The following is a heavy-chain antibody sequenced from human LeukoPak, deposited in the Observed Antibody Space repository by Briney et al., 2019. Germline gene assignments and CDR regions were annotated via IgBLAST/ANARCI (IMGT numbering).Heavy chain of an antibody. CDR2: INEDGSKK. J-gene: IGHJ4*02. D-gene: IGHD3-16*01. Sequence: GGSLRLSCADFGFTFSNNWMSWVRQVPGKRLEWVANINEDGSKKFYVDSVKGRFTISRDNSKNSLFLQMNSLRAEDTAMYYCARDGRGGYLDYWGQGTLVTVSS. CDR1: GFTFSNNW. CDR3: ARDGRGGYLDY. V-gene: IGHV3-7*01.